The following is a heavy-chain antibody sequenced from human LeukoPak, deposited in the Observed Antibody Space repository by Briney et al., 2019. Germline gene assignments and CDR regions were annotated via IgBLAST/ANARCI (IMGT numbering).Heavy chain of an antibody. CDR1: GFTFSGYA. J-gene: IGHJ4*02. V-gene: IGHV3-64*01. CDR2: ISSNGGST. D-gene: IGHD6-13*01. CDR3: ARGFIAAAGTGTFY. Sequence: GSLRLSCAASGFTFSGYAMHWVRQAPGKGLEYVSAISSNGGSTYYANSVKGRFTISRDNSKNTLYLQMGSLRAEDMAVYYCARGFIAAAGTGTFYWGQGTLVTVSS.